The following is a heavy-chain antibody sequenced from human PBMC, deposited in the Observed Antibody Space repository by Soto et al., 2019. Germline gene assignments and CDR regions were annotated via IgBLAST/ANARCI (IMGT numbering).Heavy chain of an antibody. D-gene: IGHD1-26*01. CDR3: ARVGLPRPLDY. V-gene: IGHV4-30-4*01. CDR2: IFYSGST. CDR1: GGSINSGDHY. J-gene: IGHJ4*02. Sequence: QVQLKESGPGLVKPSQTLSLTCTVSGGSINSGDHYWSWIRQPPGKGLEWIGYIFYSGSTYYNPSLKSRITISIDTSKNQFSLKMSSVTAADTAVYFCARVGLPRPLDYWGQGTLVTVSS.